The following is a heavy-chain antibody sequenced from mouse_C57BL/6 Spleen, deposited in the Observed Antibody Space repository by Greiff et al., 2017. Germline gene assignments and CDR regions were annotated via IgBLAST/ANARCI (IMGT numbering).Heavy chain of an antibody. CDR1: GYTFTSYW. V-gene: IGHV1-61*01. CDR2: IYPSDSET. Sequence: QVQLQQPGAELVRPGSSVKLSCKASGYTFTSYWMDWVKQRPGQGLEWIGNIYPSDSETHYNQKFKDKATLTVDKSSSTAYMQLSSLTSEYAAVYYCAREEAQFDYWGKGTTLTVSS. CDR3: AREEAQFDY. J-gene: IGHJ2*01.